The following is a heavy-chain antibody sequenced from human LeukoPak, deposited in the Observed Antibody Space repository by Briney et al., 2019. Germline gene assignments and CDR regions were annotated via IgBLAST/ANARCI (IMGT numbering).Heavy chain of an antibody. D-gene: IGHD3-16*01. CDR1: GGSITSSGSY. J-gene: IGHJ5*02. CDR2: IYYSGST. CDR3: ASGPGGPANWFDP. V-gene: IGHV4-39*01. Sequence: SETLSLTCIVSGGSITSSGSYWGWIRQHPGKGLEWIGYIYYSGSTYYNPSLKSRVTISVDTSKNQFSLKLSSVTAADTAVYYCASGPGGPANWFDPWGQGTLVTVSS.